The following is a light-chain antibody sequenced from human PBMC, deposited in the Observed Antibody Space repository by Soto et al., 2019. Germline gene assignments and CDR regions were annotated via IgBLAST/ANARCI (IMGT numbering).Light chain of an antibody. CDR3: CSYVGSSTYV. Sequence: QSVLTQPASVSGSPGQSITISCTGTSSDVGSYNLVSWYQQHPGKAPKLMIYEGSKRPSGVSNRFSGSKSGNTASLTISGLQAEDEADYYCCSYVGSSTYVFGTGTQLTVL. V-gene: IGLV2-23*01. CDR1: SSDVGSYNL. J-gene: IGLJ7*01. CDR2: EGS.